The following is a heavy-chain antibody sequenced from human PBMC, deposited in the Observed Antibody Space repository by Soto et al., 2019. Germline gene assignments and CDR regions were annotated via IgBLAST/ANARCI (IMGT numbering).Heavy chain of an antibody. CDR2: ISGSGGST. V-gene: IGHV3-23*01. CDR1: GFTFSSYA. J-gene: IGHJ3*02. Sequence: EVQLLESGGGLVQPGGSLRLSCAASGFTFSSYAMSWVRQAPGKGLEWVSAISGSGGSTYYADSVKGRFTISRDNSKNTLYLQMNSLRAEDTAVYYCAKDRGIVVVVAARDAFDIWGQGTMVTVSS. D-gene: IGHD2-15*01. CDR3: AKDRGIVVVVAARDAFDI.